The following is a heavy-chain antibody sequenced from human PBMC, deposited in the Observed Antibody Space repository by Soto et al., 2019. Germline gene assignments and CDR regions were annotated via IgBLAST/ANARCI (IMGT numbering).Heavy chain of an antibody. J-gene: IGHJ4*02. V-gene: IGHV3-73*02. D-gene: IGHD6-13*01. CDR1: GFTFSGSA. CDR2: IRSKANSYAT. Sequence: EVQLVESGGGLVQPGGSLKLSCAASGFTFSGSAMHWVRQASGKGLEWVGRIRSKANSYATAYAASVKGRFTISRDDSKNTAYLQMNSLKIEDSAVYYCTRQYAAAAPYFDYWGQGTLVTVSS. CDR3: TRQYAAAAPYFDY.